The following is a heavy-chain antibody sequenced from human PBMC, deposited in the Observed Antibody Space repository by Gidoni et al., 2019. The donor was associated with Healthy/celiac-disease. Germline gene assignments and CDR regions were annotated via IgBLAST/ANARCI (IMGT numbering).Heavy chain of an antibody. V-gene: IGHV3-21*01. J-gene: IGHJ6*03. CDR2: ISSSSSSI. D-gene: IGHD5-12*01. Sequence: EVQLVVSGGGLVKPGGSLRLSCAASGVTFSRSSMNWVRQAPGKGLGWFSSISSSSSSIYYADSVKGRFTISRDNAKNSLYLQMNSLRAEDTAVYYCARFPGDIVATIENYYYYYMDVWGKGTTVTVSS. CDR3: ARFPGDIVATIENYYYYYMDV. CDR1: GVTFSRSS.